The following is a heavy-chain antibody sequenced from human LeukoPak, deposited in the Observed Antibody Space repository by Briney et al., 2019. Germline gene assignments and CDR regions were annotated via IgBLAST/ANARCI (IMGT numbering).Heavy chain of an antibody. V-gene: IGHV4-59*01. J-gene: IGHJ4*02. Sequence: PSETQSLTCTVSGGSISSYYWSWIRQPPGKGLEWIGYIYYSGSTNYNPSLKGRVTISVDTSKNQVSLKVNSVSAADTAVYYCARDSGNAPDYFDYWGQGILVTVSS. CDR3: ARDSGNAPDYFDY. CDR1: GGSISSYY. CDR2: IYYSGST.